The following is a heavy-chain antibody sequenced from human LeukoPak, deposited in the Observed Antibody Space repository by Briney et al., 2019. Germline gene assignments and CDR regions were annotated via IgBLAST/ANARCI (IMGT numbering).Heavy chain of an antibody. V-gene: IGHV3-30*02. CDR3: AKDPTRYTAMVREYYFDY. CDR1: GFTFSSYG. Sequence: PGGSLRLSCAASGFTFSSYGMHWVRQAPGKGLEWVAVIRYDGSNKYYADSVKGRFTISRDNSKNTLYLQMNSLRAEDTAVYYCAKDPTRYTAMVREYYFDYWGQGTLVTVSS. CDR2: IRYDGSNK. D-gene: IGHD5-18*01. J-gene: IGHJ4*02.